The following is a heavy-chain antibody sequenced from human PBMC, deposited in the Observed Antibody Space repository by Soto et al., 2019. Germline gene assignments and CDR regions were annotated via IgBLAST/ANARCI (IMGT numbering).Heavy chain of an antibody. J-gene: IGHJ4*02. V-gene: IGHV3-9*01. CDR3: AKDKGGGSRPFYFDH. D-gene: IGHD1-26*01. Sequence: EVQLVESGGGWVQPGRSLRLSCTTSGFIFDDHAMHWVRQAPGKGLEWVSGISWNSGNIMYADSVRGRFTISRDYAKNSLYLQMNSLSPEDTALYYCAKDKGGGSRPFYFDHWGQGTLVTVSS. CDR2: ISWNSGNI. CDR1: GFIFDDHA.